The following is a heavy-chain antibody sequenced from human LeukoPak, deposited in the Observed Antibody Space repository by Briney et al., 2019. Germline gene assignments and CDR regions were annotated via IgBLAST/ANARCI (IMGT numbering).Heavy chain of an antibody. J-gene: IGHJ3*02. CDR3: ARVSRATVTTKATSYAFDI. D-gene: IGHD4-17*01. V-gene: IGHV1-18*01. Sequence: ASVKVSCKASGYTFTSYGISWVRQAPGQGLEWMGWISAYNGNTNYAQKLQGRVTMTRDTSTSTVYMELSSLRSEDTAVYYCARVSRATVTTKATSYAFDIWGQGTMVTVSS. CDR2: ISAYNGNT. CDR1: GYTFTSYG.